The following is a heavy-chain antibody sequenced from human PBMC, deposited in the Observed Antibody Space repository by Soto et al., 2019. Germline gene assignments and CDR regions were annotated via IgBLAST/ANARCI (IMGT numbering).Heavy chain of an antibody. J-gene: IGHJ6*02. CDR3: ARDPHPDAYYYYGMDV. CDR2: ISAYNGNT. CDR1: GYTFTSYG. V-gene: IGHV1-18*01. Sequence: QVQLVQSGAEVKKPGASVKVSCKASGYTFTSYGISWVRQAPGQGLEWMGWISAYNGNTNYAQKLQGRVTMTTDTSTSTAYMELWSLRSDDTAVYYCARDPHPDAYYYYGMDVWGQGTTVTVSS.